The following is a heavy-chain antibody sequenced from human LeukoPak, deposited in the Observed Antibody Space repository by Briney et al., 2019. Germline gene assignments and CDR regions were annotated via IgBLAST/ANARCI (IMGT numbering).Heavy chain of an antibody. Sequence: WETLSLTCTVSGYSISSGYYWGWIRQPPGKGLEWIGSIYHSQSTYYNPSLKSRVTVSVDTSKNQFSLKLSSVTAADTAVYYCAREDRIVGATSDYWGQGTLVTVSS. CDR1: GYSISSGYY. V-gene: IGHV4-38-2*02. CDR3: AREDRIVGATSDY. D-gene: IGHD1-26*01. CDR2: IYHSQST. J-gene: IGHJ4*02.